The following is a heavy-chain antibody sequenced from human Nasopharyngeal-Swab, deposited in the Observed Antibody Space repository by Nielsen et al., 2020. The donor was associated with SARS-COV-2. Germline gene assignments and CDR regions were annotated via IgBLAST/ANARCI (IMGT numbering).Heavy chain of an antibody. CDR1: GFTFSSYS. V-gene: IGHV3-21*01. J-gene: IGHJ4*02. CDR2: ISSSSSYI. D-gene: IGHD2-15*01. CDR3: ARDSCSGGSCYSDFDY. Sequence: GESLKISCAASGFTFSSYSMNWVRQAPGKGLEWVSSISSSSSYIYYADSVKGRFTIPRDNAKNSLYLQMNSLRAEDTAVYYCARDSCSGGSCYSDFDYWGQGTLVTVSS.